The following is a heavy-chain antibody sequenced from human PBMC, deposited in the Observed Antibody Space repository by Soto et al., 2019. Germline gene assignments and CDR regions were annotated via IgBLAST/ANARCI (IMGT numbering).Heavy chain of an antibody. V-gene: IGHV1-2*04. CDR2: INPKSGGT. CDR1: GYSFTDYH. D-gene: IGHD6-13*01. CDR3: AREEATAGNDCFDY. Sequence: GASVKVSCKASGYSFTDYHIHWVRQAPGQGLEWLGRINPKSGGTSTAQKFQGWVTMTTDTSISTASMELTRLTSDDTAIYYCAREEATAGNDCFDYWGQGTLVTVSS. J-gene: IGHJ4*02.